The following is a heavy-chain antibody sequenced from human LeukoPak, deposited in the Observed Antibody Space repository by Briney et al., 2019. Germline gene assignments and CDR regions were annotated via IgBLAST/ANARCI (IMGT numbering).Heavy chain of an antibody. J-gene: IGHJ3*02. D-gene: IGHD4-17*01. CDR1: GGSISSSTYY. Sequence: SETLSLTCTVSGGSISSSTYYWGWIRQPPGKGLEWIGCISYSGSTYYNLSLKSRLTISVDRSRTQFSLRLTSVTAADTAVYYCARHSVSVTAYGDDDAFDIWGQGTMVTVSS. V-gene: IGHV4-39*01. CDR2: ISYSGST. CDR3: ARHSVSVTAYGDDDAFDI.